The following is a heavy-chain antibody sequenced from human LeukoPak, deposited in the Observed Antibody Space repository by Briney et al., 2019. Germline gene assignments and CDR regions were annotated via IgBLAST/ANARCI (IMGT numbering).Heavy chain of an antibody. J-gene: IGHJ3*02. CDR1: GYTFTGYY. CDR3: AREYYYDSSGQGAFDI. Sequence: ASVKVSCKASGYTFTGYYMHWVRQDPGQGLEWMGRINPNSGGTNYAQKFQGRVTMTRDTSISTAYMELSRLRSDDTAVYYCAREYYYDSSGQGAFDIWGQGTMVTVSS. V-gene: IGHV1-2*06. D-gene: IGHD3-22*01. CDR2: INPNSGGT.